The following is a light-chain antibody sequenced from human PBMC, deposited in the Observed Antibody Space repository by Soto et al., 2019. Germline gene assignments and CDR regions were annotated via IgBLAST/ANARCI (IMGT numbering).Light chain of an antibody. Sequence: DIQMTQSPSSLFASVGDRVTITCQATQDINIYLNWYQQIPGKAPNLLIYRASSRATGISGSFSGSGSGTEFTLTITSLQSEDFAVYYCQQYNEWPITFGQGTRLEIK. CDR2: RAS. CDR3: QQYNEWPIT. J-gene: IGKJ5*01. CDR1: QDINIY. V-gene: IGKV1-33*01.